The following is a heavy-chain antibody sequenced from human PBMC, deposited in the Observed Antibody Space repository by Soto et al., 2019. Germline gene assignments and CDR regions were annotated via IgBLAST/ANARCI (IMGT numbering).Heavy chain of an antibody. CDR1: GYTFTGYY. D-gene: IGHD6-13*01. V-gene: IGHV1-2*04. Sequence: QVQLVQSGAEVKKPGASVKVSCKASGYTFTGYYMHWVRQAPGQGLEWMGWINPNSGGTNYAQKFQGWVTMTRDTSIRTAYMELRRLTSDDTAVYYCARDKGIAADGTGWYFVLWGRGPLVTVSS. CDR2: INPNSGGT. J-gene: IGHJ2*01. CDR3: ARDKGIAADGTGWYFVL.